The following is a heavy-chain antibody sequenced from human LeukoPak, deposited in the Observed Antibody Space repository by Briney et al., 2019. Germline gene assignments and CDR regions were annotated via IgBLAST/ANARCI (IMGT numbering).Heavy chain of an antibody. CDR2: LNPDGSVG. CDR1: EFTFSTSW. CDR3: LAWASPTPY. V-gene: IGHV3-7*02. J-gene: IGHJ1*01. Sequence: PGGSLRLSCTVSEFTFSTSWMNWVRQAPGKGLEWVANLNPDGSVGRYVDSVKGRFSVSRDNGRNTGYLQMNSLRVDDTGVYFCLAWASPTPYWGPGTPVAVSS. D-gene: IGHD1-26*01.